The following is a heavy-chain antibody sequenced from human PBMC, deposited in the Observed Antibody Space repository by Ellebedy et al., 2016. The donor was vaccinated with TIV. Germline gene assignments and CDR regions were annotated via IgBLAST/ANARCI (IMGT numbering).Heavy chain of an antibody. V-gene: IGHV3-74*01. J-gene: IGHJ3*02. D-gene: IGHD3-16*01. CDR3: ARDPLGDI. CDR2: INRDGSNR. CDR1: GFTFSNYW. Sequence: GESLKISCSASGFTFSNYWMHWVRQPPGQGLLWISRINRDGSNRVYADSVKGRFTISRDNAKNTLYLQMNSLRAEDTGVYYCARDPLGDIWGQGTMVTVSS.